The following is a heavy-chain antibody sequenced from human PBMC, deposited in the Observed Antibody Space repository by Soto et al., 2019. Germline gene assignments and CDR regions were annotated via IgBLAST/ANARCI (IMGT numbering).Heavy chain of an antibody. CDR2: IIPIFGTA. CDR1: GGTFSSYA. CDR3: ARSRTYYYDSSGYYVRAFDI. Sequence: SVKVSCKATGGTFSSYAISWVRQAPGQGLEWMGGIIPIFGTANYAQKFPGRVTITADKSTSTAYMELSSLRAEDTGVYYCARSRTYYYDSSGYYVRAFDIWGQGTMVTVSS. J-gene: IGHJ3*02. V-gene: IGHV1-69*06. D-gene: IGHD3-22*01.